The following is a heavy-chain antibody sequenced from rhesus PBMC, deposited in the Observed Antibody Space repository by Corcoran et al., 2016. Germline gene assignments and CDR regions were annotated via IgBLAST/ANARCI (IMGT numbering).Heavy chain of an antibody. J-gene: IGHJ3*01. CDR3: ARGDWDCSGGVCYEHDAFDF. CDR2: INPSNGNT. Sequence: QVQLVQSGAEVKKPGTSVKLSCKASGYTFTSYYINWVRQALGQVLEWMGWINPSNGNTGYEQQLQSEVTMTGDTSRSTAYMELNSLRSEDTAVYYCARGDWDCSGGVCYEHDAFDFWGQGLRVTVSS. D-gene: IGHD2-8*01. CDR1: GYTFTSYY. V-gene: IGHV1S9*01.